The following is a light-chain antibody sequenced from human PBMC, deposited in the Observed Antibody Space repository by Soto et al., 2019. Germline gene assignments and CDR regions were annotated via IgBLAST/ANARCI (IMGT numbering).Light chain of an antibody. J-gene: IGLJ2*01. CDR3: SSFTSYSTLV. V-gene: IGLV2-14*03. Sequence: QSVLTQPASVSGSPGQSITISCTGTGRDVGGYSYVSWYQQHPGKAPKLMIYDVNNRPSGVSDRFSGSKSGNTASLTISGLQAEDESDYYCSSFTSYSTLVFGGGTKLTVL. CDR2: DVN. CDR1: GRDVGGYSY.